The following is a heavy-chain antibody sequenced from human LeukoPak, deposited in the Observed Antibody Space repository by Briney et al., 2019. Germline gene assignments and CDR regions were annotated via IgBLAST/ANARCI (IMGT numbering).Heavy chain of an antibody. V-gene: IGHV4-61*02. CDR3: ARTPWGFFDY. D-gene: IGHD7-27*01. CDR1: GGSISSGSYY. Sequence: SETLSLTCTVPGGSISSGSYYWGWLRQPAGTGLEWIGRIYTSGSTNYNPSLKSRVTISVDTSKNQFSLKLSSVTAADTAVYYCARTPWGFFDYWGQGTLVTVSS. J-gene: IGHJ4*02. CDR2: IYTSGST.